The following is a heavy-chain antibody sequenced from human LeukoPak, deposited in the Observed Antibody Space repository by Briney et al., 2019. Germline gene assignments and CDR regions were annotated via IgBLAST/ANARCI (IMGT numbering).Heavy chain of an antibody. CDR2: IYYSGSS. CDR1: GGSITSYY. CDR3: ARLMNIAAADF. V-gene: IGHV4-59*08. Sequence: SETLSLTCTVSGGSITSYYWSWIRQPPGRGLEWIGYIYYSGSSNYNPSLKSRVTISVDMSKNQFSLKLTSVTAADTAVYYCARLMNIAAADFWGQGTLVTVSS. J-gene: IGHJ4*02. D-gene: IGHD6-13*01.